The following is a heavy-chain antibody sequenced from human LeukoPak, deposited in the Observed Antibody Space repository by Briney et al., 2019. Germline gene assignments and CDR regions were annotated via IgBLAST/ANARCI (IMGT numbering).Heavy chain of an antibody. CDR3: ARDCSGGSCHFDY. D-gene: IGHD2-15*01. J-gene: IGHJ4*02. CDR1: GHTFTRYG. Sequence: ASVKVSCKTSGHTFTRYGISWVRQAPGQGLEWMGWISGYNGNTNYAQKFQGRVNMTTDTSTSTAYMELRSLRSDDTAVYCCARDCSGGSCHFDYWGQGTLVTVPS. CDR2: ISGYNGNT. V-gene: IGHV1-18*04.